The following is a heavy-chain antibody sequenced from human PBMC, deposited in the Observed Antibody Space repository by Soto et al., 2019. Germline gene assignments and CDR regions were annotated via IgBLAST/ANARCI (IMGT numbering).Heavy chain of an antibody. CDR3: ARDITTADYYYGMDV. V-gene: IGHV3-30-3*01. D-gene: IGHD1-1*01. J-gene: IGHJ6*02. CDR1: GFTFSSYA. Sequence: QVQLVESGGGVVQPGRSLRLSCAASGFTFSSYAMHWVRQAPGKGLEWVAVISYDGSNKYYADSVKGRFTISRDNSKNTLYLQMNSLRAEDTAVYYCARDITTADYYYGMDVWGQGTTVTVS. CDR2: ISYDGSNK.